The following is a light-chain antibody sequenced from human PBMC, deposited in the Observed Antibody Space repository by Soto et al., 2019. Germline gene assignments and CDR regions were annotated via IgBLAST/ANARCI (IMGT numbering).Light chain of an antibody. V-gene: IGLV2-8*01. CDR1: SSDVGGYNY. J-gene: IGLJ2*01. Sequence: QSALTQPTSASGSPGQSVTISCTGTSSDVGGYNYVSWYQHQPGKAPKVMIYEVTKRPSGVPDRFSGSKSGNTASLTVSGLQAEDEADYYCSSYAGSNHVVFGGGTQLTVL. CDR3: SSYAGSNHVV. CDR2: EVT.